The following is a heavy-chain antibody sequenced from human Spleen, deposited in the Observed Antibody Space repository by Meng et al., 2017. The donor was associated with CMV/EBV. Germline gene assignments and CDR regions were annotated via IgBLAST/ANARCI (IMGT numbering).Heavy chain of an antibody. CDR2: INPNSGGT. J-gene: IGHJ4*02. CDR1: GYTFTSYD. CDR3: ARDNRHLPGGGLDY. D-gene: IGHD1-14*01. Sequence: ASVKVSCKASGYTFTSYDINWVRQAPGQGLEWMGWINPNSGGTNYAQKFQGRVTMTRDTSISTAYMELSRLRSDDTAVYYCARDNRHLPGGGLDYWGQGTLVTVSS. V-gene: IGHV1-2*02.